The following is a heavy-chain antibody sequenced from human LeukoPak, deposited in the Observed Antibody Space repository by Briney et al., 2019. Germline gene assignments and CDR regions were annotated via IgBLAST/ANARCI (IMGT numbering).Heavy chain of an antibody. J-gene: IGHJ4*02. Sequence: SETLSLTCTVSGYSISSGYYWGWIRQPPGKGLEWIGSIYHSGSTYYNPSLKSRVTISVDTSKNQFSLKLSSVTAADTAVYYCARDPRGYGANAFDYWGQGTLVTVSS. CDR2: IYHSGST. D-gene: IGHD4-23*01. V-gene: IGHV4-38-2*02. CDR1: GYSISSGYY. CDR3: ARDPRGYGANAFDY.